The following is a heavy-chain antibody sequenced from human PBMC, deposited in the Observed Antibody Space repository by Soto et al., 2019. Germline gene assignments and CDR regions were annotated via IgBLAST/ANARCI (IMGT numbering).Heavy chain of an antibody. CDR2: IGIDGRAT. J-gene: IGHJ2*01. D-gene: IGHD1-1*01. CDR3: AREAGTRGLWYFDL. CDR1: GFPFNTYS. Sequence: EMQLVESGGALVQPGGSLRLSCSGSGFPFNTYSIHWVRQAPGKGPEYVSVIGIDGRATYHADAVRGRFTISRDSSENTVYLQMGSLTVEDMGVYYCAREAGTRGLWYFDLWGRGTLVTVSS. V-gene: IGHV3-64*07.